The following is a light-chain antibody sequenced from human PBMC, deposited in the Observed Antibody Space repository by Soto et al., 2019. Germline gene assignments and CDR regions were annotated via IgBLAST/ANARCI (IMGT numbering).Light chain of an antibody. V-gene: IGKV3-20*01. CDR1: RNVSRNY. Sequence: DIVLPHSTATLPLSPCERVTLSYRDSRNVSRNYLAWYQQKPGQAPRLLIYEASSRSTGIPDRFSGSASGTDFTLTISRLEPEDFAVYCCQQYVTSPLTFGGGTKVDI. J-gene: IGKJ4*01. CDR2: EAS. CDR3: QQYVTSPLT.